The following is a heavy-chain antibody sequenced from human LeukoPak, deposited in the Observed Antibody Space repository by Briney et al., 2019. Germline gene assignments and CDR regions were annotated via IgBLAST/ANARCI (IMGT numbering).Heavy chain of an antibody. J-gene: IGHJ6*02. CDR3: ARGPSTKMPYYYYYYGVDV. Sequence: PSETLSLTCTVSGASILSSRYYWAWVRQPPGKGLEWIGSIYYSGSTWYNPSLKSRVIISLDTSTNQFSLSLSSVTAADTAVYYCARGPSTKMPYYYYYYGVDVWGQGTTVTVSS. D-gene: IGHD2-2*01. V-gene: IGHV4-39*07. CDR1: GASILSSRYY. CDR2: IYYSGST.